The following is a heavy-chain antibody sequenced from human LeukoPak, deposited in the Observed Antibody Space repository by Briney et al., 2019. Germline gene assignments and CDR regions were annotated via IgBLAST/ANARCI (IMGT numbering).Heavy chain of an antibody. D-gene: IGHD3-22*01. CDR2: ISGSGGST. CDR3: AKDGYYYYDSSGYYSV. Sequence: PGGSLRLSCAASGFTFSSYAMSWVRQAPGKGLEWVSAISGSGGSTYYADSVKGRFTISRDNSKNTLYLQMNCLRAEDTAVYYCAKDGYYYYDSSGYYSVWGQGTLVTVSS. V-gene: IGHV3-23*01. CDR1: GFTFSSYA. J-gene: IGHJ4*02.